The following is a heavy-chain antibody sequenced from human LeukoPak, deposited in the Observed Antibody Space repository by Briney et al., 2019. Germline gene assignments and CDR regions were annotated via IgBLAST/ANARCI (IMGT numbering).Heavy chain of an antibody. V-gene: IGHV3-30-3*01. Sequence: GGSLRLSCAASGFTFSSYAMHWVRQAPGKGLEWVAVISYDGSNKYYADSVKGRFTISRDNSKNTLYLQMNSLRAEDTAVYYCASQSSYYYDSSGLDYWGQGTLVTVSS. CDR3: ASQSSYYYDSSGLDY. J-gene: IGHJ4*02. CDR2: ISYDGSNK. D-gene: IGHD3-22*01. CDR1: GFTFSSYA.